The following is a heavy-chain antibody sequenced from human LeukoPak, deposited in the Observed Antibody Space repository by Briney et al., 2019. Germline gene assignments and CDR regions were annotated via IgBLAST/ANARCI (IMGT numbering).Heavy chain of an antibody. CDR1: GFTFSSYW. J-gene: IGHJ4*02. Sequence: GRSLRLSCAASGFTFSSYWMHWVRQAPGKGLVWVSRINSDGSSTSYADSVKGRFTISRDNAKNTLYLQMNSLRAEDTAVYYCARDSIPHYDILTGYYASDYFAYWGQGILVSVSS. CDR3: ARDSIPHYDILTGYYASDYFAY. V-gene: IGHV3-74*01. D-gene: IGHD3-9*01. CDR2: INSDGSST.